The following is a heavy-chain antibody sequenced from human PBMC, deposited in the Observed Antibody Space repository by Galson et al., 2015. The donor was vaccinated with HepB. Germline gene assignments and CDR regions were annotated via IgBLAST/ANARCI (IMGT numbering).Heavy chain of an antibody. J-gene: IGHJ5*02. CDR1: GGTFSSYA. Sequence: SVKVSCKASGGTFSSYAISWVRQAPGQGLEWMGRIIPILGIANYAQKFQGRVTITADKSTSTAYMELSSLRSEDTAVYYCARDELYYYDSSGGWFDPWGQGTLVTVSS. CDR3: ARDELYYYDSSGGWFDP. D-gene: IGHD3-22*01. CDR2: IIPILGIA. V-gene: IGHV1-69*04.